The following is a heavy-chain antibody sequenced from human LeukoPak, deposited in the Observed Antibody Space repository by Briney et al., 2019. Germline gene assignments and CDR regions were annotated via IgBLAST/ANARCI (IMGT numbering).Heavy chain of an antibody. D-gene: IGHD6-13*01. CDR3: ARDPGSSSFDY. J-gene: IGHJ4*02. CDR1: GFTFSSFW. Sequence: PGGSLRLSCVASGFTFSSFWMSWVRRAPGKGLEFVANIDQDGSVRNYVDSVKGRSIISRDNAKNSLYLQMDSLRAEDTAVYFCARDPGSSSFDYWGLGTPVTVSS. CDR2: IDQDGSVR. V-gene: IGHV3-7*01.